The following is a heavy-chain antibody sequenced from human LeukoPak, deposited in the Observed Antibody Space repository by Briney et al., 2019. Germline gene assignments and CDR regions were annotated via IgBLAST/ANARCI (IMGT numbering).Heavy chain of an antibody. D-gene: IGHD2-2*01. V-gene: IGHV4-59*08. Sequence: SETLSLTCTVSGGSISSDYWSWIRQPPGKGLEWIGYIYYSGSTNYNPSLKSRVTISVDTSKNQFSLKLSSVTAADTAVYYCARHLFGYCSSTSCPFDYWGQGTLVTVSS. CDR2: IYYSGST. CDR1: GGSISSDY. CDR3: ARHLFGYCSSTSCPFDY. J-gene: IGHJ4*02.